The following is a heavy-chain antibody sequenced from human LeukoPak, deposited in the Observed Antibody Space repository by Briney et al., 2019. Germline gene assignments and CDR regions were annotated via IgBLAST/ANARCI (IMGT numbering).Heavy chain of an antibody. D-gene: IGHD2-15*01. CDR1: GYTFTGYY. V-gene: IGHV1-2*02. CDR2: INPNSGGT. Sequence: ASVKVSCKASGYTFTGYYMHWVRQAPGQGLEWMGWINPNSGGTNYAQKVQGRVTMTRDTSISTAYMELSRLRSDDTAVYYCAXXXXVAAATDYWGQGTLVTVSS. J-gene: IGHJ4*02. CDR3: AXXXXVAAATDY.